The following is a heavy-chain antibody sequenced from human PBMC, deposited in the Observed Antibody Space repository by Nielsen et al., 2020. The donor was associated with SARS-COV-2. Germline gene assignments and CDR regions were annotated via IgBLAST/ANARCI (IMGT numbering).Heavy chain of an antibody. Sequence: ASVKVSCKASGYTFTSYYMHWVRQVPGQGLEWMGIINPSGGSTSYAQKFQGRVTMTRDTSMSTVYMELSILRSTDTAVYYWSREHFVGGLGIVVVISTILDYWGQGTLVTVSS. CDR2: INPSGGST. CDR3: SREHFVGGLGIVVVISTILDY. V-gene: IGHV1-46*01. D-gene: IGHD3-22*01. CDR1: GYTFTSYY. J-gene: IGHJ4*02.